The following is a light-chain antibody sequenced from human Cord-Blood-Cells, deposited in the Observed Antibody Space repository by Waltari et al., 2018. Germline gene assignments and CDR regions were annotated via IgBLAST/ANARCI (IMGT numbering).Light chain of an antibody. CDR3: QQYYSTPWT. V-gene: IGKV4-1*01. CDR1: QSVSYSSNNKNY. Sequence: DIVMTHTPDSLAVSPLESATHNSTSRQSVSYSSNNKNYLAWYQQKPGQPPQLLSYWASTRESGVSELFSGSGSETEFTLTIRSRQAQNVAVYYCQQYYSTPWTFGQGTKVEIK. J-gene: IGKJ1*01. CDR2: WAS.